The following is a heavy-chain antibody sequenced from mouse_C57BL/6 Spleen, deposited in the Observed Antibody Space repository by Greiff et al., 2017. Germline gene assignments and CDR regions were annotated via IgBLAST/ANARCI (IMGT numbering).Heavy chain of an antibody. CDR3: ARRDRDERYYAMDY. D-gene: IGHD3-3*01. CDR1: GYTFTSYW. Sequence: QVQLQQPGAELVKPGASVKMSCKASGYTFTSYWITWVKQRPGQGLEWIGDIYPGSGSTNYNEKFKSKATLTVDTSSSTAYMQLSSLTSEDSAVYYWARRDRDERYYAMDYWGQGTSVTVSS. J-gene: IGHJ4*01. CDR2: IYPGSGST. V-gene: IGHV1-55*01.